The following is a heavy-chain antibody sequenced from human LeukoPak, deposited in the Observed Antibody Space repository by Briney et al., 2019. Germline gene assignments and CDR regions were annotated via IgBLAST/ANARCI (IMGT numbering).Heavy chain of an antibody. V-gene: IGHV1-69*05. J-gene: IGHJ4*02. CDR1: GGTFSSYA. CDR2: IIPIFGTA. D-gene: IGHD3-22*01. CDR3: ATGKVVHETYYYDSSGYYHDY. Sequence: ASVKVSCKASGGTFSSYAISWVRQAPGQGLEWMGGIIPIFGTANYVQKFQGRVTITTDESTSTAYMELSSLRSEDTAVYYCATGKVVHETYYYDSSGYYHDYWGQGTLVTVSS.